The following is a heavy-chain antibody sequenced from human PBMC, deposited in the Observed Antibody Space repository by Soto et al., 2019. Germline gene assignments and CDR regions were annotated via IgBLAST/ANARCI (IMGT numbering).Heavy chain of an antibody. CDR3: ARERLWFGELSSGAFDI. Sequence: SLRLSFAASGFTLSSYVMHRVRQAPGAGLEWVAVIRYDGSNKYYADAVKGRFTISRDNSKNTLYLQMNSLRAEDTAVYYCARERLWFGELSSGAFDIWGQGTMVTVSS. D-gene: IGHD3-10*01. J-gene: IGHJ3*02. CDR1: GFTLSSYV. CDR2: IRYDGSNK. V-gene: IGHV3-33*01.